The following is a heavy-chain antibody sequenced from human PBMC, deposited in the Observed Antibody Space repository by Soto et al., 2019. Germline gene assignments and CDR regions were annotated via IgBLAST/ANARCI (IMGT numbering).Heavy chain of an antibody. Sequence: GGSLRLSCAAPGFTFSSYWMSWVRQAPGKGLEWVANINQGGSQKYYVDSVKGRFTISRDNAKNSLYLQMNSLRAEDTAVYYCARIYCSTTSCYYDYWGQGTLVTVSS. V-gene: IGHV3-7*01. CDR3: ARIYCSTTSCYYDY. D-gene: IGHD2-2*01. J-gene: IGHJ4*02. CDR1: GFTFSSYW. CDR2: INQGGSQK.